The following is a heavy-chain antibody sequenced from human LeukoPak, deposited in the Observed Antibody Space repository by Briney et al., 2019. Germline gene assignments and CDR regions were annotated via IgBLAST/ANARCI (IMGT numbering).Heavy chain of an antibody. Sequence: GESLKISCKGSGYSFTSYCIGWVRQMPGKGLEWMGIIYPGDSDTRYSPSFQGQVTISADKSISTAYLQWSSLKASDTAMYYCARQGSTTLLDYYYYYMDVWGKGTTVTVSS. CDR2: IYPGDSDT. CDR1: GYSFTSYC. CDR3: ARQGSTTLLDYYYYYMDV. V-gene: IGHV5-51*01. J-gene: IGHJ6*03. D-gene: IGHD2-2*01.